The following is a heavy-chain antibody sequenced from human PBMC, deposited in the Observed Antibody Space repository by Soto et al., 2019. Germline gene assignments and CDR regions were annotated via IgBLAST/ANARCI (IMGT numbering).Heavy chain of an antibody. D-gene: IGHD6-19*01. CDR2: IDWDDDK. V-gene: IGHV2-70*11. J-gene: IGHJ4*02. CDR1: GFSLTTSGMC. CDR3: ARNPPVVGPPDX. Sequence: SGPTLVNPTQTLTLTCTFSGFSLTTSGMCVTWIRQPPGKALEWLARIDWDDDKYYSTSLKTRLTISKDTSKNQVVLTMTNMDPVDTATYYCARNPPVVGPPDXWGQGTLVTVSS.